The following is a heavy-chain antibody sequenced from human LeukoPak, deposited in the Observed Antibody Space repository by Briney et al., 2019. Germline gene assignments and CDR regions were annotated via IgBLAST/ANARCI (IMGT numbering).Heavy chain of an antibody. J-gene: IGHJ6*03. CDR3: AREGRRYYYYMDV. CDR1: GCTFSSYS. V-gene: IGHV3-21*01. CDR2: ISSSTNYI. Sequence: GGSLRLSCAASGCTFSSYSMNWVRKAPGKGLEWVSSISSSTNYIYYADSVKGRFTISRDNAKNSLYLQMNSLRAEDTAVYYCAREGRRYYYYMDVWGKGTTVTVSS.